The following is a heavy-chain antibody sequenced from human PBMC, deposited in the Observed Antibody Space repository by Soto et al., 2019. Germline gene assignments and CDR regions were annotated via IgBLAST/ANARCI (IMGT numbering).Heavy chain of an antibody. CDR3: ARATSGYYFDK. V-gene: IGHV1-3*04. CDR2: INTDNGNI. Sequence: QVQLVQSGAEAKKPGASVKLSCKASGYTFTSYAIHCVRQAPGQSLECMGWINTDNGNIKYSPKFQDRVTITRDTSASTAYMDLSSLRSEDTAVYFCARATSGYYFDKWGQGTLVTFSS. CDR1: GYTFTSYA. J-gene: IGHJ4*02. D-gene: IGHD3-10*01.